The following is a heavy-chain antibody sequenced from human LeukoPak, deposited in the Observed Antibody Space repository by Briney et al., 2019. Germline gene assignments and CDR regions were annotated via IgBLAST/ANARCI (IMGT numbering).Heavy chain of an antibody. Sequence: ASVKVSCKASGYTFTSCGISWVRQAPGQGLEWMGWISGYNGNTNYAQILQGRVTMTTDTSTSTAYMELSSLRSEDTAVYYCARDQGYRYGYGDFDYWGQGTLVTVSS. CDR3: ARDQGYRYGYGDFDY. V-gene: IGHV1-18*01. CDR1: GYTFTSCG. J-gene: IGHJ4*02. D-gene: IGHD5-18*01. CDR2: ISGYNGNT.